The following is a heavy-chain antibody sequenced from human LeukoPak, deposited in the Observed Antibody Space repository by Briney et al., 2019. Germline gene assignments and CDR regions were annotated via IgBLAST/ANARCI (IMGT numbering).Heavy chain of an antibody. J-gene: IGHJ6*02. CDR3: AGLRAQATGGMDV. Sequence: LGESLKISCKGSGYSFTSYWIGRVRQMPGKGLEWMGTIYPGDSDIRYSPSSQGQVIIAEDQSISTAYLQWSSLKASGTAMYYCAGLRAQATGGMDVWGQGTTVTVSS. CDR2: IYPGDSDI. CDR1: GYSFTSYW. D-gene: IGHD1-26*01. V-gene: IGHV5-51*01.